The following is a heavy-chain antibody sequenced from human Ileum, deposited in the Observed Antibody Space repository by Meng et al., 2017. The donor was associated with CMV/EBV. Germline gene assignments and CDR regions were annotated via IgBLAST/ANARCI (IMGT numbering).Heavy chain of an antibody. CDR3: ARGETVRGFEY. CDR1: SVSISPYY. J-gene: IGHJ4*02. V-gene: IGHV4-4*07. CDR2: IYTGGHT. D-gene: IGHD3-10*01. Sequence: VERGESGPGLVKPSETLSLPFTGSSVSISPYYWNWIRQPAGKGLEWIGRIYTGGHTDYNPSLKSRVTLSVDTSKNQFFLILSSVTAADTAVYYCARGETVRGFEYWGLGILVTVSS.